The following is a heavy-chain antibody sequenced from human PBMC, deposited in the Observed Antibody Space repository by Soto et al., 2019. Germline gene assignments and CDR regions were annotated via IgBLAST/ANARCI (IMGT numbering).Heavy chain of an antibody. CDR1: GGSISSGGYC. V-gene: IGHV4-31*03. J-gene: IGHJ4*02. CDR3: ARGEIYSGYVRMVDY. CDR2: IYYSGST. D-gene: IGHD5-12*01. Sequence: SETLSLTCTVSGGSISSGGYCWSWIRQHPGKGLEWIGYIYYSGSTYYNPSLKSRVTISVDTSKNQFSLKLSSVTAADTAVYYCARGEIYSGYVRMVDYWGQGTLVTVSS.